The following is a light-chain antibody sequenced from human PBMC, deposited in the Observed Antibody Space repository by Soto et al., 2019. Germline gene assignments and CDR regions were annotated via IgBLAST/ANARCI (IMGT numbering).Light chain of an antibody. J-gene: IGKJ5*01. Sequence: EIVLTQSPGTLSLSPGERATFSCRASQIVSSTYLAWFQQKPGQAPRLLIYGASTRATGIPDRFSGGGSGTDFTLTISSLEPEDFAVYYCQQRSNWPYTFGQGTRLEIK. CDR3: QQRSNWPYT. CDR2: GAS. CDR1: QIVSSTY. V-gene: IGKV3D-20*02.